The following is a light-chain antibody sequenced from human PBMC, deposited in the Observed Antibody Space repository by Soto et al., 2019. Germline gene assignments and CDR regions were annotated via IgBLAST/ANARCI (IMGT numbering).Light chain of an antibody. V-gene: IGLV1-40*01. Sequence: QSVLAQPPSVSGAPGQRVTISCPGSSSKIGAGHDVHWYQQFPGTAPQLLIFGNNNRPSGVPDRFSGSKSGTSASLAITGLQAEDEADFYCQSYDSSLSAYVFGNGTKVTVL. CDR3: QSYDSSLSAYV. J-gene: IGLJ1*01. CDR1: SSKIGAGHD. CDR2: GNN.